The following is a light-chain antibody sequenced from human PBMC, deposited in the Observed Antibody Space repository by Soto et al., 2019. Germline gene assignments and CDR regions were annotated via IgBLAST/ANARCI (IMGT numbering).Light chain of an antibody. V-gene: IGKV1-33*01. CDR1: HDISNY. CDR3: QQYDNLPLT. J-gene: IGKJ3*01. Sequence: DIQMTQSPSSLSASVGDRVTITCQASHDISNYLNWYQQQPGKAPKLLIYDASNLETGVPSRFSGSGSGTDFTFPISSLQPEDIATSYCQQYDNLPLTFGHGTKVHIK. CDR2: DAS.